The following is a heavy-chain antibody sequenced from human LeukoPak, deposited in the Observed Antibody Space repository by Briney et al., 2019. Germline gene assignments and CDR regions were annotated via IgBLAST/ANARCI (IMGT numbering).Heavy chain of an antibody. J-gene: IGHJ5*02. CDR2: ISGSGGST. D-gene: IGHD1-26*01. Sequence: PGGTLRLSCAASGFTFSSYGMSWVRQAPGKGLEWVSAISGSGGSTYYADSVKGRFTISRDNSKNTLYLQMNSLRAEDTAVYCCAKDRTVGVIRWFDPWGQGTLVTVSS. CDR3: AKDRTVGVIRWFDP. V-gene: IGHV3-23*01. CDR1: GFTFSSYG.